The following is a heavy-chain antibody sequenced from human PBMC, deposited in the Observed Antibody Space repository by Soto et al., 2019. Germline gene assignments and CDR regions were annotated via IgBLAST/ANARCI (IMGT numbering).Heavy chain of an antibody. V-gene: IGHV4-59*12. Sequence: QVQLQESGPGLVKPSETLSLTCTVSGGSISSYYWSWIRQPPGKGLEWIGEIYHSGSTNYNPSLKSRVTISVDKSKNQFSLKLSSVTAADTAVYYCATISTSSLYYYFDLWGRGTLVTVSS. CDR3: ATISTSSLYYYFDL. J-gene: IGHJ2*01. CDR1: GGSISSYY. D-gene: IGHD6-6*01. CDR2: IYHSGST.